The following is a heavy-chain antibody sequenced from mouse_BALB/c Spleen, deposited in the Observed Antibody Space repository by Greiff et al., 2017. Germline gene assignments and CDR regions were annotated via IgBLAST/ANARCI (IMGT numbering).Heavy chain of an antibody. CDR1: GDSITSGY. J-gene: IGHJ4*01. Sequence: VHVKQSGPSLVKPSQTLSLTCSVTGDSITSGYWNWIRKFPGNKLEYMGYISYSGSTYYNPSLKSRISITRDTSKNQYYLQLNSVTTEDTATYYCARSLLRLPNYYAMDYWGQGTSVTVSS. V-gene: IGHV3-8*02. D-gene: IGHD1-2*01. CDR2: ISYSGST. CDR3: ARSLLRLPNYYAMDY.